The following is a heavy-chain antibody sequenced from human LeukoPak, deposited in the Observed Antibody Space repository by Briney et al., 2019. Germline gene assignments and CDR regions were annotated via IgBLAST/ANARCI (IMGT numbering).Heavy chain of an antibody. CDR2: IRYDGSNK. Sequence: GGSLRLSCAASGFTFSSYGMHWVRQAPGKGLEWVAFIRYDGSNKYYADSVKGRFTISRDNSKNTLYLQMNGLRAEDTAVYYCAKGDSSGWPFNWFDPWGQGTLVTVSS. CDR3: AKGDSSGWPFNWFDP. J-gene: IGHJ5*02. V-gene: IGHV3-30*02. CDR1: GFTFSSYG. D-gene: IGHD6-19*01.